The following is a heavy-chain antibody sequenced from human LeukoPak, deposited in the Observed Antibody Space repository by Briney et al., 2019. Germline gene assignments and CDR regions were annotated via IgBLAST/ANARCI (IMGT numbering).Heavy chain of an antibody. CDR3: AAENRGLFDY. CDR1: GGSISSYY. J-gene: IGHJ4*02. CDR2: IYYSGST. D-gene: IGHD3-10*01. V-gene: IGHV4-59*01. Sequence: SETLSLTCTVSGGSISSYYWSWIRQPPGKGLEWIGYIYYSGSTNYNPSLKSRVTISVDTSKNQFSLKLSSVTAADTAVYYCAAENRGLFDYWGQGTLVTVS.